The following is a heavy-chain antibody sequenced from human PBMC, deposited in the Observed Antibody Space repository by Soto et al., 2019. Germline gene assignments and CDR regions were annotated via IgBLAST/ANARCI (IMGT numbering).Heavy chain of an antibody. CDR3: ARALPAYYYDSSGYFDY. CDR2: INHSGST. J-gene: IGHJ4*02. CDR1: GGSFSGYY. Sequence: ETLSLTCAVYGGSFSGYYWSWIRQPPGKGLEWIGEINHSGSTNYNPSLKSRVTISVDTSKNQFSLKLSSVTAADTAVYYCARALPAYYYDSSGYFDYWGQGTLVTVSS. V-gene: IGHV4-34*01. D-gene: IGHD3-22*01.